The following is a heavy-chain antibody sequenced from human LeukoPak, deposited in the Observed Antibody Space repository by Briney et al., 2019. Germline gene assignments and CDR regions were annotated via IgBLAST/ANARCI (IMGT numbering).Heavy chain of an antibody. J-gene: IGHJ3*02. Sequence: GGSLRLSCAASGFTFSSYSMNWVRQAPGKGLEWVSSISSSSSYIYYADSVKGRFTISRDNAKNSLYLQMNSLRAEDTAVYYCARDSSGSSWYFGPDAFDIWGQGTMVTVSS. CDR2: ISSSSSYI. CDR3: ARDSSGSSWYFGPDAFDI. D-gene: IGHD6-13*01. CDR1: GFTFSSYS. V-gene: IGHV3-21*01.